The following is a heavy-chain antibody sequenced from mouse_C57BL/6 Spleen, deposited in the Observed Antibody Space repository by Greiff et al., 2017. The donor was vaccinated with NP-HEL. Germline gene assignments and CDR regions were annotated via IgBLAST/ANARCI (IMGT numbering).Heavy chain of an antibody. D-gene: IGHD2-1*01. V-gene: IGHV3-6*01. J-gene: IGHJ2*01. Sequence: EVKLMESGPGLVKPSQSLSLTCSVTGYSITSGYYWYWIRQFPGNHLEWMGFISYAGSNNSNPSLKNRIPITRDTSKNQFFLKLNSVTTEDAATYYCARDGNYAYDGYYFDYWGQGTTLTVSS. CDR2: ISYAGSN. CDR1: GYSITSGYY. CDR3: ARDGNYAYDGYYFDY.